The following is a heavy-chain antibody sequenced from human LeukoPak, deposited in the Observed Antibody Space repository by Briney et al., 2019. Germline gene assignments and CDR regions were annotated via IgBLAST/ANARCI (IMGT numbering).Heavy chain of an antibody. D-gene: IGHD3-3*01. V-gene: IGHV3-11*01. J-gene: IGHJ4*02. CDR1: GFTFSDYY. Sequence: SGGSLTLSCAPSGFTFSDYYMSWIRQAPGEGREWGSYISSSGSTIYYADSVKGRFTISRDNAKNSLYLQMNSLRAEDTAVYYCARDPYDFWSGLGTPDYWGQGTLVTVSS. CDR3: ARDPYDFWSGLGTPDY. CDR2: ISSSGSTI.